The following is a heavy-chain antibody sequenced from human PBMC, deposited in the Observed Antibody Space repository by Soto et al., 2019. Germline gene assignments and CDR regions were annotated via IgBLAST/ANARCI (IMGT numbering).Heavy chain of an antibody. D-gene: IGHD3-16*01. V-gene: IGHV3-21*01. J-gene: IGHJ4*02. CDR1: GFVFSDFQ. Sequence: GGSLRVSCAASGFVFSDFQFNWVRQAPGGGLEWLSSITGTSAFTEYAESIEGRFTISRGNPNKLLFLHMDNLRPEDTAVYYCARDNLAFQGAFDLWGLGTLVTVS. CDR2: ITGTSAFT. CDR3: ARDNLAFQGAFDL.